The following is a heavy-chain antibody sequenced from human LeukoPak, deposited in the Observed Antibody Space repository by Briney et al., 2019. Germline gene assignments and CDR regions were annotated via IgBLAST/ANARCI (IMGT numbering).Heavy chain of an antibody. J-gene: IGHJ4*02. CDR1: GGSISSYY. D-gene: IGHD3-22*01. CDR3: AREGPGKYYYDSSGYYYFDY. V-gene: IGHV4-59*01. CDR2: IYYSGST. Sequence: SETLSLTCTVSGGSISSYYWGWIRQLPGKGLEWIGYIYYSGSTNYNPSLKSRVTISVDTSKNQFSLKLSSVTAADTAVYYCAREGPGKYYYDSSGYYYFDYWGQGTLVTVSS.